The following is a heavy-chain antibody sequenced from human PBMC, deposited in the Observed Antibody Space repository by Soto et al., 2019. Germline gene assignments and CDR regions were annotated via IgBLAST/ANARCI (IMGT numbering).Heavy chain of an antibody. Sequence: GGSLRLSCAASGFTFSRYSMNWVRQAPGKGLEWVSYISSSRSTVYYADSVKGRFTISRDNAKNSLYLQMNSLRVEDTAVYYCASAVEATTFDYLGQGTLVTVSS. CDR2: ISSSRSTV. CDR3: ASAVEATTFDY. D-gene: IGHD5-12*01. J-gene: IGHJ4*02. CDR1: GFTFSRYS. V-gene: IGHV3-48*01.